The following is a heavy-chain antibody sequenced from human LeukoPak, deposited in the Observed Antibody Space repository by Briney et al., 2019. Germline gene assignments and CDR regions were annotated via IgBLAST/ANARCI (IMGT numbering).Heavy chain of an antibody. J-gene: IGHJ4*02. CDR2: IYSGGST. CDR1: GFTVSSNY. Sequence: GGSLRLSCAASGFTVSSNYMSWVRQAPGKGLEWVSVIYSGGSTYYADSVKGRFTISRDNSKNTLYLQMNSLRAEDTAVYYCAREQWLAPGADYWGQGTLVTVSS. CDR3: AREQWLAPGADY. V-gene: IGHV3-66*01. D-gene: IGHD6-19*01.